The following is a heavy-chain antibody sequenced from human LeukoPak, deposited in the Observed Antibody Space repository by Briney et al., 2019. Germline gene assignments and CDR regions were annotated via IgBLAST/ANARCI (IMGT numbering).Heavy chain of an antibody. CDR1: GFTFSNAW. Sequence: PGGSLRLSCAASGFTFSNAWMSRVRQAAGKGLEWVGRITSKTDGGTTDYAAPVKGRFTISRDDSKNTLYPQMSSLKTEDTAVYYCTTGDSRSSYWGQGTLVTVSS. V-gene: IGHV3-15*01. CDR3: TTGDSRSSY. D-gene: IGHD2-21*01. J-gene: IGHJ4*02. CDR2: ITSKTDGGTT.